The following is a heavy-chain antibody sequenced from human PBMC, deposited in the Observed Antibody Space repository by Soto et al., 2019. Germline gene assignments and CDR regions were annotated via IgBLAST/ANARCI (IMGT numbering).Heavy chain of an antibody. CDR1: GFTFGTNA. J-gene: IGHJ4*02. Sequence: PGGSLRLSCAASGFTFGTNALSWVRQAPEKGLEWVSAISDTGRGTYYADSVKGRFTISRDNSKNALYLQMNSRRAEDTAVYYCAKDPPITMIVVVTPFAYWAQGTRVPVS. D-gene: IGHD3-22*01. V-gene: IGHV3-23*01. CDR3: AKDPPITMIVVVTPFAY. CDR2: ISDTGRGT.